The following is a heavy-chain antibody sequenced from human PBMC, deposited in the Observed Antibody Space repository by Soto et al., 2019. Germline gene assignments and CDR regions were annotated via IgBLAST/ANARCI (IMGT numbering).Heavy chain of an antibody. Sequence: QVQLVESGGGVVQPGRSLRLSRAASGFTFSSYAMHWVRQAPGKGLEWVAVISYDGSNKYYADSVKGRFTISRDNSKNTLYLQMNSLRAEDTAVYYCETYGDYNYGMDVW. D-gene: IGHD4-17*01. CDR2: ISYDGSNK. CDR3: ETYGDYNYGMDV. J-gene: IGHJ6*01. CDR1: GFTFSSYA. V-gene: IGHV3-30-3*01.